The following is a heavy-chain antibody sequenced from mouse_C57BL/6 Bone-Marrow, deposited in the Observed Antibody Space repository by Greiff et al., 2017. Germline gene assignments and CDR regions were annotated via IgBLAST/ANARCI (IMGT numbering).Heavy chain of an antibody. CDR2: INPNNGGT. D-gene: IGHD1-1*01. V-gene: IGHV1-22*01. Sequence: EVKLQESGPELVKPGASVKMSCKASGYTFTDYNMHWVKQSHGKSLEWIGYINPNNGGTSYNQKFKGKATLTVNKSSSTAYMELRSLTSEDSAVYYCASPHYYGSSYWYFDVWGTGTTVTVSS. CDR1: GYTFTDYN. CDR3: ASPHYYGSSYWYFDV. J-gene: IGHJ1*03.